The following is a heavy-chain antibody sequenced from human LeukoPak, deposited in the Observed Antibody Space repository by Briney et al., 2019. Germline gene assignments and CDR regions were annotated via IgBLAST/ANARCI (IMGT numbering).Heavy chain of an antibody. Sequence: PGGSLRLSCAASGFTFSDYGIHWVRQAPGKGLEWVAVISSDGSNKYYADSVKGRFTISRDNSKNTLFLQMNSLRAEDTAVYYCAKDGLWFGDLTYLDYWGQGTLVTVSS. J-gene: IGHJ4*02. CDR3: AKDGLWFGDLTYLDY. V-gene: IGHV3-30*18. CDR1: GFTFSDYG. CDR2: ISSDGSNK. D-gene: IGHD3-10*01.